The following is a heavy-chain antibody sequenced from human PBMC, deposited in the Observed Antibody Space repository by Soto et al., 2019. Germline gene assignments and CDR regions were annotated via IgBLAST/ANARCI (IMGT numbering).Heavy chain of an antibody. CDR3: ARDLGSSSYYYYYGMDV. J-gene: IGHJ6*02. V-gene: IGHV3-7*05. Sequence: GGSLRLSCAASGFTFSSYWMSWVRQAPGKGLEWVANIKQDGSEKYYVDSVKGRFTISRDNAKNSLYLQMNSLRAEDTAVYYCARDLGSSSYYYYYGMDVWGQRTTVTVSS. CDR1: GFTFSSYW. D-gene: IGHD6-6*01. CDR2: IKQDGSEK.